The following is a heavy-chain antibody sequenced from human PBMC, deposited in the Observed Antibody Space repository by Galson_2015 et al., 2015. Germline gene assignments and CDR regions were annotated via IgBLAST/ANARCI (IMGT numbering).Heavy chain of an antibody. D-gene: IGHD3-10*01. CDR2: ISYDGSDK. CDR3: ARDPYYGSGTYYTFSYFDY. V-gene: IGHV3-30*04. Sequence: SLRLSCAASGFTFTNYAMHWVRQAPGKGLEWVAVISYDGSDKYYADSVKGRFTISRDNSKNTLYLQMNSLRAEDTAVYYCARDPYYGSGTYYTFSYFDYWAREPWSPSPQ. J-gene: IGHJ4*02. CDR1: GFTFTNYA.